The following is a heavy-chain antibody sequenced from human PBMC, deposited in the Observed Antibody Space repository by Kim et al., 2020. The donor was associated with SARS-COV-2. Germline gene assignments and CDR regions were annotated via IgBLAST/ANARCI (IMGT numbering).Heavy chain of an antibody. J-gene: IGHJ6*02. D-gene: IGHD1-20*01. V-gene: IGHV1-69*13. CDR1: GGTFSSYA. CDR3: ARDSITGVGGHYYYYYGMDV. CDR2: IIPIFGTA. Sequence: SVKVSCKASGGTFSSYAISWVRQAPGQGLEWMGGIIPIFGTANYAQKFQGRVTITADESTSTAYMELSSLRSEDTAVYYCARDSITGVGGHYYYYYGMDVWGQGTTVTVSS.